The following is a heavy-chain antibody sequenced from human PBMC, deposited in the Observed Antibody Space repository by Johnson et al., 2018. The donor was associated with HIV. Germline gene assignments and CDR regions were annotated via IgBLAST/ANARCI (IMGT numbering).Heavy chain of an antibody. D-gene: IGHD6-19*01. CDR1: GFTFSSYD. CDR3: ARAPHPQWQWLPPGAFDI. CDR2: ISYDGSNK. J-gene: IGHJ3*02. V-gene: IGHV3-30*19. Sequence: QMLLVESGGGVVQPGGSLRLSCAASGFTFSSYDMHWVRQATGKGLEWMPIISYDGSNKYYADSVKGRFTISRDNSKNTLYLQMNSLTAEDTAVYYCARAPHPQWQWLPPGAFDIWGQGTMVTVSS.